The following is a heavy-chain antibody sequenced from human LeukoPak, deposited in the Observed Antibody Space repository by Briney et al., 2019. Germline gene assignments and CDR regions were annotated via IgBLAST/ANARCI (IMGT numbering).Heavy chain of an antibody. V-gene: IGHV1-18*01. Sequence: ASVKVSCKASGYTFTSYGISWVRQAPGQGLEWMGWISAYNGNTNYAQKLQGRVTMTKDTSTSTAYLELRSLRSADPAVYYCARDVGGSSLYWGQGTLVTVSS. CDR1: GYTFTSYG. CDR2: ISAYNGNT. J-gene: IGHJ4*02. CDR3: ARDVGGSSLY. D-gene: IGHD1-26*01.